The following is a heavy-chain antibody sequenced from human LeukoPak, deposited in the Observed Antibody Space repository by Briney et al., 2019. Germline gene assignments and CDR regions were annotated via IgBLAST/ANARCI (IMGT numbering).Heavy chain of an antibody. CDR2: IYWNDDK. CDR3: AHSYDSGTYDAFAI. Sequence: ESGPTLVKPTQTLTLTCTFSGFSLSTSGVGVGWIRQPPGKALEWLALIYWNDDKRYSPSLKSSLTITKDTSKKQVVLTTTNMDPVDTATYYCAHSYDSGTYDAFAIWGQGTMVTVSS. J-gene: IGHJ3*02. CDR1: GFSLSTSGVG. D-gene: IGHD4/OR15-4a*01. V-gene: IGHV2-5*01.